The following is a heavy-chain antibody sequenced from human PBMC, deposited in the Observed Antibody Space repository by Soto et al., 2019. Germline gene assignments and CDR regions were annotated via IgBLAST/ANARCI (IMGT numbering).Heavy chain of an antibody. Sequence: QVQLVQSGAEVKKPGASVKVSCKASGYTFTSYDINWVRQATGQGLEWMGWMNPNSGNTGYAQKFQGRVTMTRNTXXSTAYMELSSLRSEDTAVYYCARLKRGSLNAPSDYWGQGTLVTVSS. CDR3: ARLKRGSLNAPSDY. V-gene: IGHV1-8*01. D-gene: IGHD3-10*01. CDR2: MNPNSGNT. J-gene: IGHJ4*02. CDR1: GYTFTSYD.